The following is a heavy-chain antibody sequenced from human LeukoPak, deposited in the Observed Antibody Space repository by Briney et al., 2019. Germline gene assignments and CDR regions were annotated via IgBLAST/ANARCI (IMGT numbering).Heavy chain of an antibody. V-gene: IGHV4-31*11. CDR2: IYYSGST. J-gene: IGHJ4*02. D-gene: IGHD3-22*01. CDR1: GGSFSGYY. Sequence: SETLSLTCAVYGGSFSGYYWSWIRQHPGKGLEWIGYIYYSGSTYYNPSLKSRVTISVDTSKNQFSLKLSSVTAADTAVYYCAREVRWLLLDYWGQGTLVTVSS. CDR3: AREVRWLLLDY.